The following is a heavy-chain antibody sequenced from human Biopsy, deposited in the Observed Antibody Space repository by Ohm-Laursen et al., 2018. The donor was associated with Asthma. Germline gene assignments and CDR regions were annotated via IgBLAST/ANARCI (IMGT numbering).Heavy chain of an antibody. D-gene: IGHD3-3*01. CDR3: ASRGGGFWSGYYMDY. V-gene: IGHV3-30*03. CDR1: GFSFGSFG. Sequence: SLRLSCAASGFSFGSFGMHWVRQVPGKGLEWVALISFDGRYEYYADSVKGRFTISRDNPMKRLYLQMSSLTAEDTAVYYCASRGGGFWSGYYMDYWGQGTLVTVSS. CDR2: ISFDGRYE. J-gene: IGHJ4*02.